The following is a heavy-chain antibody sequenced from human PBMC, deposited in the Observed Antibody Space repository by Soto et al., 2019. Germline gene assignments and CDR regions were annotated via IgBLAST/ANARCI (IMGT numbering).Heavy chain of an antibody. CDR2: INHSGST. V-gene: IGHV4-34*01. Sequence: PSETLSLTCAVYGGSFSGYYWCWIRQPPGKGLEWIGEINHSGSTNYNPSLKSRVTISVDTSKNQFSLKLSSVTAADTAVYYCARKQQFPQSNWFDPWGQGTLVTVSS. CDR3: ARKQQFPQSNWFDP. D-gene: IGHD6-13*01. CDR1: GGSFSGYY. J-gene: IGHJ5*02.